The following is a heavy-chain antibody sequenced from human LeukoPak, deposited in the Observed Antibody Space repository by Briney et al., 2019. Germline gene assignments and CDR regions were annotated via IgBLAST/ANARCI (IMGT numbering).Heavy chain of an antibody. CDR1: GDSISSGDYY. V-gene: IGHV4-30-4*01. J-gene: IGHJ4*02. CDR2: IYYSGST. CDR3: GRDSVVRGGVDY. Sequence: SETLSLTCTVSGDSISSGDYYWSWIRQPPGKGPEWIGYIYYSGSTYYNPSLKSRITISIDTSKNQFSLKLSSVTAADTAVYYCGRDSVVRGGVDYWGQGTLVTVSS. D-gene: IGHD3-10*01.